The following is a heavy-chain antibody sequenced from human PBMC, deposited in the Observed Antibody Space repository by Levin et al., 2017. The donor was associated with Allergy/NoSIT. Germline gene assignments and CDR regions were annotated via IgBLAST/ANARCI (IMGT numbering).Heavy chain of an antibody. CDR3: AKDLSSGGSGWYHWYFDL. CDR2: MSYDGSNK. D-gene: IGHD6-19*01. V-gene: IGHV3-30*18. J-gene: IGHJ2*01. CDR1: GFTFSSYG. Sequence: GESLKISCAASGFTFSSYGMHWVRQAPGKGLEWVAVMSYDGSNKYYADSVKGRFTISRDNSKNTLYLQMNSLRVEDTAVYYCAKDLSSGGSGWYHWYFDLWGRGTLVTVSS.